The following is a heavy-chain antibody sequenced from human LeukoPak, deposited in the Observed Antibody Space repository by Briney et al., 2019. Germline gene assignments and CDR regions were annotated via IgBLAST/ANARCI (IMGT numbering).Heavy chain of an antibody. CDR2: ISSSSSYI. CDR3: ARQPYSSSSRWFDY. V-gene: IGHV3-21*01. D-gene: IGHD6-13*01. J-gene: IGHJ4*02. Sequence: PGGSLRLSCEASKFTFSSYSMNWVRQAPGKGLEWVSSISSSSSYIYYADSVKGRFTISRDNAKNSLYLQMNSLRAEDTAVYYCARQPYSSSSRWFDYWGQGTLVTVSS. CDR1: KFTFSSYS.